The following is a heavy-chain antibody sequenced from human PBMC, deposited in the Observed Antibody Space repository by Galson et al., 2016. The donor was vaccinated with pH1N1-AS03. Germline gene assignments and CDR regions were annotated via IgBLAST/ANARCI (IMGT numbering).Heavy chain of an antibody. D-gene: IGHD3-3*01. J-gene: IGHJ4*02. CDR1: GHNFTNYA. CDR3: ARGFLEAVIDY. V-gene: IGHV1-3*01. CDR2: INVGSGNT. Sequence: SVKVSCKASGHNFTNYAIHWVRQAPGQRLEWMGWINVGSGNTKYSQKFQGRVTMTRDTSASTANMELSSLTSDDTSVYYCARGFLEAVIDYWGQGSLVTVSS.